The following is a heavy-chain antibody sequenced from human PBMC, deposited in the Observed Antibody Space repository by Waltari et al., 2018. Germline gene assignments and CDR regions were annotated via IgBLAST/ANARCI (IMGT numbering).Heavy chain of an antibody. Sequence: EVQLVESGGGLVQPGGSLRLSCAASGFTFSSYWMHWVRQAPGKGLVWVARSNGDGSDTSYADSVKGRFTISKDNAKNTLYLQMNSLRAEDTAVYYCATRENYYYDSAYGMNVWGQGTTVSVSS. CDR3: ATRENYYYDSAYGMNV. D-gene: IGHD3-22*01. J-gene: IGHJ6*02. CDR1: GFTFSSYW. V-gene: IGHV3-74*01. CDR2: SNGDGSDT.